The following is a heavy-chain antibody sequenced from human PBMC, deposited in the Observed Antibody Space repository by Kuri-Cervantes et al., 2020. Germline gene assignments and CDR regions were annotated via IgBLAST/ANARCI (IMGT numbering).Heavy chain of an antibody. D-gene: IGHD2-15*01. J-gene: IGHJ4*02. CDR3: ARGRRGGPLPSFDY. CDR1: GGTFSSYA. Sequence: SVKVSCKASGGTFSSYAISWVRQAPGQGLEWMGGIIPIFGTANYAQKFQGRVTITADESTSTAYMELSSLRSEDTAVYYCARGRRGGPLPSFDYWGQGTLVTVSS. CDR2: IIPIFGTA. V-gene: IGHV1-69*13.